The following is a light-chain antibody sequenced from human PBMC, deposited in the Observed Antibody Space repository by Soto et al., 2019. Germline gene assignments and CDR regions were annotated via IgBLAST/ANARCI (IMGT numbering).Light chain of an antibody. Sequence: QSALTQPASVSGSPGQSITISCIGTRSDVGGYNYVSWYQHHPGKDPKLMIYEVSDRPSGVSNRFSGSKSGNTASLTISGLQAEDEADYYCSSYTSTSTPLVFGTGTKVTVL. CDR2: EVS. V-gene: IGLV2-14*01. J-gene: IGLJ1*01. CDR1: RSDVGGYNY. CDR3: SSYTSTSTPLV.